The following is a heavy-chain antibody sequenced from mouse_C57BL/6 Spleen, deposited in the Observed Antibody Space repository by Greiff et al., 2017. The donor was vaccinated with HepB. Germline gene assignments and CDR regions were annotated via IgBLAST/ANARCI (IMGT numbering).Heavy chain of an antibody. Sequence: VQLKESGGGLVKPGGSLKLSCAASGFTFSSYAMSWVRQTPEKRLEWVATISDGGSYTYYPDNVKGRFTISRDNAKNNLYLQMSHLKSEDTAMYYCARDSQGSFAYWGQGTLVTVSA. V-gene: IGHV5-4*01. CDR2: ISDGGSYT. J-gene: IGHJ3*01. CDR1: GFTFSSYA. CDR3: ARDSQGSFAY.